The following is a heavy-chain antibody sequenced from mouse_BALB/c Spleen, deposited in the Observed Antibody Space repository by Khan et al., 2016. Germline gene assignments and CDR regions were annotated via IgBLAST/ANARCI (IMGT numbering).Heavy chain of an antibody. J-gene: IGHJ3*01. CDR3: GRKDYETIWFAY. V-gene: IGHV1S135*01. Sequence: VRLQQSGPELMKPGASVKVSCKASGYSFTDYNMYWVKQSHGKSLEWIGYIDPYNGGTGYNQKFKGKATLTVDKSSSTAFMHLNSLTSEDSAVYYCGRKDYETIWFAYWGQGTLVTVSA. D-gene: IGHD2-4*01. CDR2: IDPYNGGT. CDR1: GYSFTDYN.